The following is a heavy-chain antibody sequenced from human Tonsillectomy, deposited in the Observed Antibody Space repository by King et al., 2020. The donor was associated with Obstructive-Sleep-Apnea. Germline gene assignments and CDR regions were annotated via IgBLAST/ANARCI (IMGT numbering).Heavy chain of an antibody. Sequence: VQLQQSGPGLLKPSQTLSLTCAISGDSVSSNSAAWNWIRQSPSRGLEWLGRTYFRSKWYNDYAVSVKSRITINPDTSTNQFSLQLNSVTPEDPAVYYCAREGGKQWLVGFYYYGMDVWGQGTTVTVSS. CDR1: GDSVSSNSAA. CDR2: TYFRSKWYN. D-gene: IGHD6-19*01. CDR3: AREGGKQWLVGFYYYGMDV. V-gene: IGHV6-1*01. J-gene: IGHJ6*02.